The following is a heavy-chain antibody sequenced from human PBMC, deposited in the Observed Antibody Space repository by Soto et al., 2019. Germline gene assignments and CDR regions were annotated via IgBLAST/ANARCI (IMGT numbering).Heavy chain of an antibody. Sequence: PGGSLRLSCAASGFTVSSNYMSWVRQAPGKGLEWVSVIYSGGSTYYADSVKGRFTISRHNSKNTLYLQMNSLRAEDTAVYYCAREKGITMVRGVIIRGPWFDPWGQGTLVTVSS. CDR3: AREKGITMVRGVIIRGPWFDP. CDR2: IYSGGST. V-gene: IGHV3-53*04. CDR1: GFTVSSNY. D-gene: IGHD3-10*01. J-gene: IGHJ5*02.